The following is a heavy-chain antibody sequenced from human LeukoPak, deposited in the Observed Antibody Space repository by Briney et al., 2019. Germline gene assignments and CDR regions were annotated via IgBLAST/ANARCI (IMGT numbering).Heavy chain of an antibody. V-gene: IGHV5-51*01. CDR2: IYPGDSDT. Sequence: GESLKISCKGSGYSFTSYWIGWVRQMPGKGLEWMGIIYPGDSDTRYSPSLKGQVTISADKSISTAYLQWSSLKASDTAMYYCARQWNYYDSSGYLDLWGQGTMVTVSS. D-gene: IGHD3-22*01. CDR3: ARQWNYYDSSGYLDL. J-gene: IGHJ3*01. CDR1: GYSFTSYW.